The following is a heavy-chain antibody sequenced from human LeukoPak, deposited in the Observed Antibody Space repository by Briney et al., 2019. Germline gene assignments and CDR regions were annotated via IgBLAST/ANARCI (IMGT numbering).Heavy chain of an antibody. CDR2: INPNSGDT. CDR1: GYTSTDYY. V-gene: IGHV1-2*02. J-gene: IGHJ4*02. D-gene: IGHD3-22*01. Sequence: ASVKVSCKASGYTSTDYYMHWVRQAPGQGLEWMGWINPNSGDTDYAQKFQGRVTMTRDTSISTAYMELSRLRSDDTAVYYCARASYYYDSSGYPGYYFDYWGQGTLVTVSS. CDR3: ARASYYYDSSGYPGYYFDY.